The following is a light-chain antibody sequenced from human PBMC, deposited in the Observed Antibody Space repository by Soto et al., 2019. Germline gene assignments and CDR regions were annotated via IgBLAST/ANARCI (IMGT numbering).Light chain of an antibody. CDR3: GSHAGSDSFV. V-gene: IGLV2-8*01. CDR1: SSDVGGSNF. CDR2: EVT. J-gene: IGLJ1*01. Sequence: QSALTQPASVSGSPGQSITISCSGTSSDVGGSNFVSWYQQHPGKAPKLIIYEVTKRPSGVPDRFSGSKSGNTAALTVSGLQAEDEADYYCGSHAGSDSFVFGTGTKVTVL.